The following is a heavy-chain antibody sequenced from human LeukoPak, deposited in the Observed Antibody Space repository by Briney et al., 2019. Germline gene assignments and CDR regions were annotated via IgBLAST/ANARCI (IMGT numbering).Heavy chain of an antibody. Sequence: GGSLRLSCAASGFTFSSYSMNWVRQAPGKGLEWVSSISSSSSYIYYADSVKGRFTISRDNAKNSLYLQMNSLRAEDTAVYYCAREVRKLVPYYFDYWGQGTLVTVSS. V-gene: IGHV3-21*01. CDR1: GFTFSSYS. J-gene: IGHJ4*02. CDR2: ISSSSSYI. D-gene: IGHD6-13*01. CDR3: AREVRKLVPYYFDY.